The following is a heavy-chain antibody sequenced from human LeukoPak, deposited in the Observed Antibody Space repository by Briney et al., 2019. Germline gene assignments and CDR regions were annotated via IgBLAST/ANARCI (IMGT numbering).Heavy chain of an antibody. Sequence: GGSLRLSCAASGFTFSSYAMSWVRQAPGKGLKWVSTINDNGAGTYYADSVKGRFTISRDNSYNTVSLQMNSLRAEDTAVYYCAKGAKTAAAGVFDYWGQGTLVTVSS. D-gene: IGHD6-13*01. CDR3: AKGAKTAAAGVFDY. CDR2: INDNGAGT. CDR1: GFTFSSYA. V-gene: IGHV3-23*01. J-gene: IGHJ4*02.